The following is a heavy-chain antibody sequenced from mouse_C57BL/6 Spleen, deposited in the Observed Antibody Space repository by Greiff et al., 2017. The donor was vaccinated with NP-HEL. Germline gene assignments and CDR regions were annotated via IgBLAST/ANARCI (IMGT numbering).Heavy chain of an antibody. V-gene: IGHV5-4*01. J-gene: IGHJ1*03. Sequence: VQLKESGGGLVKPGGSLKLSCAASGFTFSSYAMSWVRQTPEKRLEWVATISDGGSYTYYPDNVKGRFTISRDNAKNNLYLQMSHLKSEDTAMYYCASYGNYYWYFDVWGTGTTVTVSS. D-gene: IGHD2-1*01. CDR3: ASYGNYYWYFDV. CDR2: ISDGGSYT. CDR1: GFTFSSYA.